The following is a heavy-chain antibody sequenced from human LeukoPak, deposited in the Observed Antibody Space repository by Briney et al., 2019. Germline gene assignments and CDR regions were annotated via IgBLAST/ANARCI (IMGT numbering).Heavy chain of an antibody. D-gene: IGHD3-22*01. J-gene: IGHJ4*02. CDR1: GGSFSGNY. V-gene: IGHV4-30-4*08. CDR3: ARVGSGYYGFDY. Sequence: SETLSLTCGVSGGSFSGNYWSWIRQPPGKGLEWIGYIYYSGSTYYNPSLKSRVTISVDTSKNQFSLKLSSVTAADTAVYYCARVGSGYYGFDYWGQGTLVTVSS. CDR2: IYYSGST.